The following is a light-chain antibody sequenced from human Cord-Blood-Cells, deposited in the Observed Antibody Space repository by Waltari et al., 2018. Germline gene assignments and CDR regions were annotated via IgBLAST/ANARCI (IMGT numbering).Light chain of an antibody. CDR1: QSISSW. V-gene: IGKV1-5*01. Sequence: DIQMTQSPSTLSASVGDRVTITCRASQSISSWLTWYQQKPGKAPKLLIYDVSSLESGVPSRFSGGGSGTEFTLTISSLQPDDFATYYCQQYNSYSGTFGQGTKVEIK. CDR2: DVS. CDR3: QQYNSYSGT. J-gene: IGKJ1*01.